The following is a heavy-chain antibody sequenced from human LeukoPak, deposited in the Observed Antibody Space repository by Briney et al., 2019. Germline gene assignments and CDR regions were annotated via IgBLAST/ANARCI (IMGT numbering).Heavy chain of an antibody. CDR1: GFTFSSYS. CDR2: IKQDGSEK. Sequence: PGGSLRLSCAASGFTFSSYSMNWVRQAPGKGLEWVANIKQDGSEKYYGDSVKGRFTISRDNAKNSVYLQMNSLRAEDTAVYYCTRRGLWGQGTLVTVSS. CDR3: TRRGL. J-gene: IGHJ4*02. V-gene: IGHV3-7*01. D-gene: IGHD3-10*01.